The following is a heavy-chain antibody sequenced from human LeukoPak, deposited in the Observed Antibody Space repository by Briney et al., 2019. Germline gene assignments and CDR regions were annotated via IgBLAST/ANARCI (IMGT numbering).Heavy chain of an antibody. CDR3: ARSPYDSSGYYSDY. D-gene: IGHD3-22*01. CDR1: GYTFSSYD. Sequence: ASAKVSCKASGYTFSSYDINWVRQAAGQGLEWMGWMNPNSGNTGYAQKFQGRVSMTRNTSISTAYMELSSLRSEDTAVYYCARSPYDSSGYYSDYWGQGTLVTVSS. J-gene: IGHJ4*02. CDR2: MNPNSGNT. V-gene: IGHV1-8*01.